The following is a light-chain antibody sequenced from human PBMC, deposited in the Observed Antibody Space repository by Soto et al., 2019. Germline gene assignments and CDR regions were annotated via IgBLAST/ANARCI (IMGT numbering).Light chain of an antibody. V-gene: IGLV2-23*02. CDR2: EVT. Sequence: QSLLNQPASVSGSPGQSITISCTGTSSDVGSYNLVSWYQQHPGKAPKLMIYEVTKRPAGVSNRFSGSKSGNTASLTISGLQAEDEADYYCCSYAGSSTYVFGTGTKVTVL. CDR1: SSDVGSYNL. CDR3: CSYAGSSTYV. J-gene: IGLJ1*01.